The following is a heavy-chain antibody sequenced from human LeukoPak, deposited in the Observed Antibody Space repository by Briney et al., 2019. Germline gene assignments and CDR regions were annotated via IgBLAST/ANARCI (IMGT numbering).Heavy chain of an antibody. V-gene: IGHV1-3*01. CDR3: ARSIHTIWFGEWDDAFDI. Sequence: ASVKVSCKASGYTFNSYAMHWVRQAPGQRLEWMGWINAGNSNTKYSQKFQGRVTITRDTSASTAYMELSSLRSEDTAVYYCARSIHTIWFGEWDDAFDIWGQGTMVTVSS. CDR2: INAGNSNT. J-gene: IGHJ3*02. D-gene: IGHD3-10*01. CDR1: GYTFNSYA.